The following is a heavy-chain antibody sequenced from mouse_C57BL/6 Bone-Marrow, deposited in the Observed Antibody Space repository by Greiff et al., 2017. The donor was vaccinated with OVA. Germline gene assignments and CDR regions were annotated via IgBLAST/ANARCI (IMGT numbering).Heavy chain of an antibody. CDR1: GYTFTSYW. CDR3: ASLGLRRRTYAMDY. V-gene: IGHV1-72*01. CDR2: IDPNSGGT. Sequence: VQLQQPGAELVKPGASVKLSCTASGYTFTSYWMHWVKQRPGRGLEWIGRIDPNSGGTKYNEKFKSKATLTVDKPSSTAYMQLSSLTSEDSAVYYCASLGLRRRTYAMDYWGQGTSVTVSS. D-gene: IGHD2-2*01. J-gene: IGHJ4*01.